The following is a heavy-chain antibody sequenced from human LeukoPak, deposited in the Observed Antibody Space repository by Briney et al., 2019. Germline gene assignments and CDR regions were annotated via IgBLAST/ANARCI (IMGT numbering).Heavy chain of an antibody. V-gene: IGHV3-30*02. CDR2: IRYDGSNK. D-gene: IGHD6-19*01. J-gene: IGHJ3*02. Sequence: GGYLRLSCAASGFTFSSYGMHWVRQAPGKGLEWVAFIRYDGSNKYYADSVKGRFTISRDNSKNTLYLQMNSLRAEDTAVYYCAKPSRPYSSGWYSFDAFDIWGQGTMVTVSS. CDR3: AKPSRPYSSGWYSFDAFDI. CDR1: GFTFSSYG.